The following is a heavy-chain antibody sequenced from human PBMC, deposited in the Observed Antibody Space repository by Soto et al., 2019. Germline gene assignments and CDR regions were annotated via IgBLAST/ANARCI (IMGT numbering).Heavy chain of an antibody. CDR3: ARDGAVAGLIDY. D-gene: IGHD6-19*01. V-gene: IGHV3-21*01. CDR1: GFTFSSYS. Sequence: RRLSCAASGFTFSSYSMNWVRQAPGKGLEWVSSISSSSSYIYYADSVKGRFTISRDNAKNSLYLQMNSLRAEDTAVYYCARDGAVAGLIDYWGQGTLVTVSS. CDR2: ISSSSSYI. J-gene: IGHJ4*02.